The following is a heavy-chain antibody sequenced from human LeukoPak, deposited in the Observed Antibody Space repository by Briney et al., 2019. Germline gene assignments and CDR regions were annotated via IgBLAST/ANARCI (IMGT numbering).Heavy chain of an antibody. CDR1: SGSISSYY. D-gene: IGHD6-13*01. CDR3: ARDRPSIAAAGYWYFDL. J-gene: IGHJ2*01. CDR2: VSYSGST. Sequence: PSETLSLTCTVSSGSISSYYWSWVRQSLGKGLEWIGYVSYSGSTDYNPSLRSRVFISIDTSKNQFSLRLSSVTAADTAVYYCARDRPSIAAAGYWYFDLWGRGTLVTVSS. V-gene: IGHV4-59*01.